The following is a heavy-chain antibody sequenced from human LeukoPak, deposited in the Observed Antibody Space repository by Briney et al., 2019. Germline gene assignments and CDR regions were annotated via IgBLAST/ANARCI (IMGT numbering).Heavy chain of an antibody. J-gene: IGHJ4*02. Sequence: GESLKISCKGSGYRFTSYWIGWVRQMPGKGLEWVGIIYPGDSDTRYSPSFQGQVTISADKSISTAYLQWSSLKASDTAMYYCARRQTHNYDILTGPFDYWGQGTLVTVYS. V-gene: IGHV5-51*01. CDR3: ARRQTHNYDILTGPFDY. D-gene: IGHD3-9*01. CDR2: IYPGDSDT. CDR1: GYRFTSYW.